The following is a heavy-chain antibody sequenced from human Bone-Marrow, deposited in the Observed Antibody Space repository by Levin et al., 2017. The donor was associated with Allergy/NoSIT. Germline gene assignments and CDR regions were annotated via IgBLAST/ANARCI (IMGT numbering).Heavy chain of an antibody. Sequence: GESLKISCAASGFTFSSYDMHWVRQATGKGLEWVSAIGTAGDTYYPGSVKGRFTISRENAKNSLYLQMNSLRAGDTAVYYCARGNYYGSGSYLPFFDYWGQGTLVTVSS. CDR1: GFTFSSYD. V-gene: IGHV3-13*01. CDR3: ARGNYYGSGSYLPFFDY. J-gene: IGHJ4*02. D-gene: IGHD3-10*01. CDR2: IGTAGDT.